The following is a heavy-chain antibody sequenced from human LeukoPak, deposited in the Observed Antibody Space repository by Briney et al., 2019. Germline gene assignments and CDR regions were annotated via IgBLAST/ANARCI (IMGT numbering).Heavy chain of an antibody. Sequence: ASVKVSCKASGFTFNAYNIHWVRQAPGQGLEWMGWINPNSGGTNYAQKFQGRVTMTRDTSISTAYMELSRLRSDDTAVYYCARGGYDILTGYYSAFYDYWGQGTLVTVSS. CDR3: ARGGYDILTGYYSAFYDY. D-gene: IGHD3-9*01. J-gene: IGHJ4*02. V-gene: IGHV1-2*02. CDR2: INPNSGGT. CDR1: GFTFNAYN.